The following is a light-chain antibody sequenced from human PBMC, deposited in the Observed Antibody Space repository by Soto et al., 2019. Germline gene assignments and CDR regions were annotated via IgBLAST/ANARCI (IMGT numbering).Light chain of an antibody. Sequence: DVVMTQSPLSLPVTLGQAASISCRSSQGLVYGDGHTYMHWFQQRPGQSPRRLIYKVSNRDSGVPDRVSGSASGTNFTLKISRVEAEDVGVYYCMQGTHWPPTFGGGTKVEIK. CDR2: KVS. CDR3: MQGTHWPPT. CDR1: QGLVYGDGHTY. J-gene: IGKJ4*01. V-gene: IGKV2-30*01.